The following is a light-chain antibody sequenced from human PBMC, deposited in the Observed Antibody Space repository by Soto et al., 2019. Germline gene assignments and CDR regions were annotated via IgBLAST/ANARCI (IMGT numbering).Light chain of an antibody. Sequence: QSALTQPRSVSGSPGQAVTISCTGTSSDVGGSNYVSWYQQHLGKAPKLVIYDVTRRPSGVPDRFSGSKSGNTASLTISGLQAEDEADYYCCSYAGSSLWVFGGGTKLTVL. CDR1: SSDVGGSNY. CDR2: DVT. V-gene: IGLV2-11*01. J-gene: IGLJ3*02. CDR3: CSYAGSSLWV.